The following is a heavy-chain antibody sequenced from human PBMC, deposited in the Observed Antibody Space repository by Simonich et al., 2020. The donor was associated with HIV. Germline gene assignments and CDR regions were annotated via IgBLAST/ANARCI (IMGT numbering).Heavy chain of an antibody. CDR1: GFTFDDYA. J-gene: IGHJ4*02. CDR2: INWNSGSK. V-gene: IGHV3-9*03. CDR3: AKDRYSSSSGSFDY. Sequence: EVQLVESGGGLVQPGRSLRLSCAASGFTFDDYAMHWVRQATVKGLEWVSGINWNSGSKGYADSVKGRLTISRDNAKNSLDLQMNSLRAEDMALYYCAKDRYSSSSGSFDYWGQGTLVTVSS. D-gene: IGHD6-6*01.